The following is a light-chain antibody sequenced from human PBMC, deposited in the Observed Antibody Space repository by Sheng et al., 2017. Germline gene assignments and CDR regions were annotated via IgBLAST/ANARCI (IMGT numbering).Light chain of an antibody. V-gene: IGKV1-5*03. CDR1: QNIDTW. J-gene: IGKJ1*01. CDR3: QQYDTYSKT. Sequence: DIQMTQSPSTLSASVGDRVTITCRASQNIDTWLAWSQQKPGKAPKLLIYKASTLEGGVPSRFSGSGSGTEFTLAISSLQPDDFATYYCQQYDTYSKTFGQGTKVEIK. CDR2: KAS.